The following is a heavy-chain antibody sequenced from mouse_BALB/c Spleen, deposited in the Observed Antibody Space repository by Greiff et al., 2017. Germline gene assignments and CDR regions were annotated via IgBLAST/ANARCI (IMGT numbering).Heavy chain of an antibody. D-gene: IGHD1-1*01. J-gene: IGHJ3*01. Sequence: QVQLKESAAELARPGASVKMSCKASGYTFTSYTMHWVKQRPGQGLEWIGYINPSSGYTEYNQKFKDKTTLTADKSSSTAYMQLSSLTSEDSAVYYCARDYYGSSYGFAYWGQGTLVTVSA. V-gene: IGHV1-4*02. CDR1: GYTFTSYT. CDR3: ARDYYGSSYGFAY. CDR2: INPSSGYT.